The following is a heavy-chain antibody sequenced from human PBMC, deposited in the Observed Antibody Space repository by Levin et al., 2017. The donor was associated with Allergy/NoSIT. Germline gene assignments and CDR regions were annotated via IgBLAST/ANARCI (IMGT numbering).Heavy chain of an antibody. D-gene: IGHD2-15*01. CDR1: GFTFIDYW. Sequence: PGGSLRLSCAASGFTFIDYWMTWVRQAPGKGLEWVANINQDGSEKYYVDSVKGRFTISRDNAKNSLYLQMNSLRAEDTAAYYCARDLALRTPGGMHYWGPGTLVTVSS. V-gene: IGHV3-7*01. J-gene: IGHJ4*02. CDR2: INQDGSEK. CDR3: ARDLALRTPGGMHY.